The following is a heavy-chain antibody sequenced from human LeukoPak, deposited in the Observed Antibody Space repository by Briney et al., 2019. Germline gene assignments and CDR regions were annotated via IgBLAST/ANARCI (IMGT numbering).Heavy chain of an antibody. CDR1: GFTFNRYA. Sequence: PGGSLRLSCAASGFTFNRYAMTWVRQAPGKGLEWVSTITDSGANTYYADSVEGRFAISRDNSNNTLYLQMNSLRVEETAVYYCAKAPVEAAPFDSWGQGTLVIVSS. D-gene: IGHD6-6*01. J-gene: IGHJ4*02. CDR2: ITDSGANT. CDR3: AKAPVEAAPFDS. V-gene: IGHV3-23*01.